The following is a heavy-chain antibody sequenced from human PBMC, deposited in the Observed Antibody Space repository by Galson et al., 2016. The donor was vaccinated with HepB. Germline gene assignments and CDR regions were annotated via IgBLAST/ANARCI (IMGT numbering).Heavy chain of an antibody. Sequence: SVKVSCKASGGTFSTYAITWVRQAPGQGLEWMGGIIPIFGTANYAQKFQDRVTITADESTTTAYMELNSLRSGDTAVYYCARASLPYQLLGTFDIWGQGTMVTVSS. CDR2: IIPIFGTA. J-gene: IGHJ3*02. D-gene: IGHD2-2*01. CDR1: GGTFSTYA. V-gene: IGHV1-69*13. CDR3: ARASLPYQLLGTFDI.